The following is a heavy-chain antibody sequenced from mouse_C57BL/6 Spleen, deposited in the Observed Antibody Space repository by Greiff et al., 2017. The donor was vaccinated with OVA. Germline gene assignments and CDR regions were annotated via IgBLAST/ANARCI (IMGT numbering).Heavy chain of an antibody. J-gene: IGHJ4*01. CDR2: IDPSDSYT. CDR1: GYTFTSYW. Sequence: QVQLQQPGAELVMPGASVKLSCKASGYTFTSYWMHWVKQRPGQGLEWIGEIDPSDSYTNYNQKFKGKSTLTVDKSSSTAYMQLSILTSEDSAVYYCARKRPYDCYQLDYWGQGTSVTVSS. V-gene: IGHV1-69*01. CDR3: ARKRPYDCYQLDY. D-gene: IGHD2-3*01.